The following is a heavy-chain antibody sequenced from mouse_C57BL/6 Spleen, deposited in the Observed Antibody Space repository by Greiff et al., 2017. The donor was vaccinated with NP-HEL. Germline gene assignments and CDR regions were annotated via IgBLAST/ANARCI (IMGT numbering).Heavy chain of an antibody. CDR1: GYTFTSYW. CDR2: INPSNGGT. CDR3: ARWGTPYYAMDY. D-gene: IGHD2-14*01. J-gene: IGHJ4*01. Sequence: QVQLQQPGTELVKPGASVKLSCKASGYTFTSYWMHWVKQRPGQGLEWIGNINPSNGGTNYNEKFKSKATLTVDKSSSTAYMQLSSLTSEASAVYYCARWGTPYYAMDYWGQGTPVTVSS. V-gene: IGHV1-53*01.